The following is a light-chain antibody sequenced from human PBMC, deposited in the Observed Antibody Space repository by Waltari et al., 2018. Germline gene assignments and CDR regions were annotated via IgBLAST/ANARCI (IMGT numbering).Light chain of an antibody. CDR1: SSDVVGYNY. Sequence: QSALTQPASVSGSPGQSITISCTGTSSDVVGYNYVSWYQQHPGKAPKLMIYDVSNRPSGVSNRFSGSKSDNTASLTISGLQAEDEADYYCSSYTSSSTLGVFGGGTKLTVL. CDR2: DVS. V-gene: IGLV2-14*01. J-gene: IGLJ2*01. CDR3: SSYTSSSTLGV.